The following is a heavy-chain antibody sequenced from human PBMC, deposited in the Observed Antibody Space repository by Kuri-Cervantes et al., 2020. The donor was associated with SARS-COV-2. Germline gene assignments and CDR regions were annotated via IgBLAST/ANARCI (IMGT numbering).Heavy chain of an antibody. CDR1: GGSFNTYS. D-gene: IGHD2-2*01. Sequence: GSLRLSCAVYGGSFNTYSWSWVRQSPGKGLQWIGEINHSGGTKYRPSLRGRVSISIDASKNQVSLKLTSVTAADAAVYYCARGHIGVVPSPILGLGPHYYYYHLDVWGQGTTVTVSS. J-gene: IGHJ6*02. CDR2: INHSGGT. CDR3: ARGHIGVVPSPILGLGPHYYYYHLDV. V-gene: IGHV4-34*01.